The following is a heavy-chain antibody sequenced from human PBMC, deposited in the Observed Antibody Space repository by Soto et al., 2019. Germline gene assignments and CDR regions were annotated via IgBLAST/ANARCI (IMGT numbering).Heavy chain of an antibody. CDR1: GGTFSSYA. J-gene: IGHJ6*02. CDR3: ARVLGYLTNGVRYRTGMDV. D-gene: IGHD2-8*01. V-gene: IGHV1-69*12. Sequence: VQLVQSGAEVKKPGSSVKVSCKASGGTFSSYAISWVRQAPGQGIEWMGGIIPIFGTAHYAHKFQGRVTTTAAAATSAAYMELSSVRAEDTAVYYWARVLGYLTNGVRYRTGMDVWGHGTTVTVSS. CDR2: IIPIFGTA.